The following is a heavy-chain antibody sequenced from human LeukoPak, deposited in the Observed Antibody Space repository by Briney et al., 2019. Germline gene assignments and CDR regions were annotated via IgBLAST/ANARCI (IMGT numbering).Heavy chain of an antibody. CDR1: GYTFTGYY. V-gene: IGHV1-2*02. J-gene: IGHJ3*02. CDR3: ARDLVPAALGDAFDI. D-gene: IGHD2-2*01. CDR2: INPNSGGT. Sequence: ASVKVSCKASGYTFTGYYMHWVRQAPGQGLEWMGWINPNSGGTNYAQKFQGRVTMTRDTSISTAYMELSRLRSDDTAVYYCARDLVPAALGDAFDIWGQGTMVTVSS.